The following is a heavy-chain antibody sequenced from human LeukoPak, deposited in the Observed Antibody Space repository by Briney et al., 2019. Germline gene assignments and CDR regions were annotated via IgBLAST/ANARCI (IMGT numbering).Heavy chain of an antibody. V-gene: IGHV3-30*18. D-gene: IGHD2/OR15-2a*01. CDR2: LAGDGVNI. CDR3: AKAAVYSNRWTPSDD. J-gene: IGHJ4*02. Sequence: PGRSLRLSCAASGFTFSIYGMHWVRQAPGKGLEWVALLAGDGVNIFYADSVKGRFTISRDNSKNTLYLQMNSLRPEDTAVYYCAKAAVYSNRWTPSDDWGQGTLVTVSS. CDR1: GFTFSIYG.